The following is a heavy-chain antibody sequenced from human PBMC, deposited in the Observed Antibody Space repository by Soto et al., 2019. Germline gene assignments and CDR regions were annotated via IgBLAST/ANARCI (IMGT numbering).Heavy chain of an antibody. CDR1: GFTFSSYG. CDR2: IWYDGSNK. Sequence: QVQLVESGGGVVQPGRSLRLSCAASGFTFSSYGMHWVRQAPGKGLEWVAVIWYDGSNKYYADSVKGRFTISRDNSKNTLYLQMNSLSAEDTSVYYCARVMSRSYYDILTGYYHNWFDPWGQGTLVTVSS. CDR3: ARVMSRSYYDILTGYYHNWFDP. V-gene: IGHV3-33*01. D-gene: IGHD3-9*01. J-gene: IGHJ5*02.